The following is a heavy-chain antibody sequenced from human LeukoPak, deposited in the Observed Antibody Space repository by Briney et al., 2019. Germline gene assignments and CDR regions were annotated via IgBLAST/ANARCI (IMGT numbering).Heavy chain of an antibody. V-gene: IGHV3-21*01. CDR2: ISSSSSYI. Sequence: GGSLRLSCAASGFTFSSYSMNWVRQAPGKGLEWVSSISSSSSYIYYADSVKGRFTISRDNAKNPLYLQMNSLRAEDTAVYYCARDRVVGAGRNDYWGQGTLVTVSS. CDR3: ARDRVVGAGRNDY. CDR1: GFTFSSYS. D-gene: IGHD1-26*01. J-gene: IGHJ4*02.